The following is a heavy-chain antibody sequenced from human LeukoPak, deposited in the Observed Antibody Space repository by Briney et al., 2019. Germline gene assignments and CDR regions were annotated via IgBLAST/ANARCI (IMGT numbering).Heavy chain of an antibody. Sequence: GGSLRLSCAASGFTFSSYWMHWVRQAPGKGLVWVSRINSDGSSTSYADSVKGRFTISRDNAKNTLYLQMNSLRAEDTAVYYCASGGGGYSGYDSGDIWGQGTMVTVSS. CDR1: GFTFSSYW. CDR3: ASGGGGYSGYDSGDI. V-gene: IGHV3-74*01. CDR2: INSDGSST. D-gene: IGHD5-12*01. J-gene: IGHJ3*02.